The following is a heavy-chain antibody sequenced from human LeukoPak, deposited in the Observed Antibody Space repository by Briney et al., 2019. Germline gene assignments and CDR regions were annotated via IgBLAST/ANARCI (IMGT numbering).Heavy chain of an antibody. CDR2: INHSGST. Sequence: SETLSLTCAVYGGSFSGYYWSWIRQPPGKGLEWIGEINHSGSTNYNPSLKSRVTISVDTSKNQFSLKLSSVTAADTAVYYCARGSIKRLRSLPYYYYGMDVWGQGPTVTVSS. CDR3: ARGSIKRLRSLPYYYYGMDV. D-gene: IGHD4-17*01. CDR1: GGSFSGYY. J-gene: IGHJ6*02. V-gene: IGHV4-34*01.